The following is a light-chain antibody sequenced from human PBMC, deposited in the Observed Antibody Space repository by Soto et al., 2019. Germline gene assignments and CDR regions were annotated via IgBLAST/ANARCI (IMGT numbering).Light chain of an antibody. CDR2: EAS. CDR3: QQYNVYSWT. V-gene: IGKV1-5*03. Sequence: DIHMTQSLSTLSASVGDRVTITCRASQNINSWLAWYQQKPGKAPKLLIYEASSLEKGVPARFGGSGSGTEFTLTISSLQPDDSATYYCQQYNVYSWTFGQGTKVDIK. J-gene: IGKJ1*01. CDR1: QNINSW.